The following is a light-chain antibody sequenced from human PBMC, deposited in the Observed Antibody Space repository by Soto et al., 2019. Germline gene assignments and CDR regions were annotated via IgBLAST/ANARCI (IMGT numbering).Light chain of an antibody. J-gene: IGLJ2*01. V-gene: IGLV2-14*01. CDR3: SSYTSSSPVV. Sequence: QSALTQPASVSGSPGQSITISCTGTTSDVGGYNYVSWYQQHPGKAPKLMIYDVSNRPSGVSSRFSGSKSGNTASLTISGLQAEDEADYYCSSYTSSSPVVFGGGTKVTVL. CDR1: TSDVGGYNY. CDR2: DVS.